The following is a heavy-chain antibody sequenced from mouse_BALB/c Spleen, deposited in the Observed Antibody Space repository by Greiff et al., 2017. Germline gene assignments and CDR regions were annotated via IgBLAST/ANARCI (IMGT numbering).Heavy chain of an antibody. CDR2: IDPENGNT. J-gene: IGHJ4*01. CDR3: ARFSHYYGSSYPYAMDY. CDR1: GFNIKDYY. V-gene: IGHV14-1*02. Sequence: VQLQQSGAELVRPGALVKLSCKASGFNIKDYYMHWVKQRPEQGLEWIGWIDPENGNTIYDPKFQGKASITADTSSNTAYLQLSSLTSEDTAVYYCARFSHYYGSSYPYAMDYWGQGTSVTVSA. D-gene: IGHD1-1*01.